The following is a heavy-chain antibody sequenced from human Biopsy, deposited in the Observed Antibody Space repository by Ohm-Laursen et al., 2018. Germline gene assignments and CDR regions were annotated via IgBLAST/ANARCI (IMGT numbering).Heavy chain of an antibody. CDR2: FAPENGKT. D-gene: IGHD4-11*01. V-gene: IGHV1-24*01. J-gene: IGHJ4*02. CDR1: GYTLTDLS. CDR3: TRDIGPWGDYSFEY. Sequence: SVKVSCKVSGYTLTDLSMHWVRQAPGKGLEWMGGFAPENGKTIYAQKFQGRVTMTEDTSTDTAYMDLSSLRSEDTALYYCTRDIGPWGDYSFEYWGQGTLVTVSS.